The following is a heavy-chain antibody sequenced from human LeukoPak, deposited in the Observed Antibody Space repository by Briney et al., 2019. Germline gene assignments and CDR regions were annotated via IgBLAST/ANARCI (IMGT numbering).Heavy chain of an antibody. CDR1: GYSFSTYD. V-gene: IGHV1-18*01. CDR2: IRIDNDNT. CDR3: ARASRRSGAFDI. J-gene: IGHJ3*02. D-gene: IGHD4-17*01. Sequence: ASVKVACKASGYSFSTYDITWVRQAPGQGLEWMGWIRIDNDNTDYPQKLQGRVTMTTDTSTSTAYMDLRGLTSDDTAVYYCARASRRSGAFDIWGQGTTVTVSS.